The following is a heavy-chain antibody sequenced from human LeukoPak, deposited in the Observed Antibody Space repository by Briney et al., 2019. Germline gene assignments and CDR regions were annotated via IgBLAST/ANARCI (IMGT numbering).Heavy chain of an antibody. CDR3: ARDPNAMVTSLFDY. Sequence: ASVKVSCKASGGTFSSYAISWVRQAPGQGLEWMGWISAYYGNTTYAQRFQGRVTMTTDTSTSTAYMELRSLRSDDTAVYYCARDPNAMVTSLFDYWGQGTLVTVSS. CDR1: GGTFSSYA. CDR2: ISAYYGNT. J-gene: IGHJ4*02. V-gene: IGHV1-18*01. D-gene: IGHD5-18*01.